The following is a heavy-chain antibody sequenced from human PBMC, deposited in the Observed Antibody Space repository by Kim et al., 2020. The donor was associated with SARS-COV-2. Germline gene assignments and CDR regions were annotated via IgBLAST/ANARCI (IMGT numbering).Heavy chain of an antibody. Sequence: GGSLRLSCAASGFTFDDYAMHWVRQAPGKGLEWVSGISWNSGSIGYADSVKGRFTISRDNAKNSLYLQMNSLRAEDTALYYCAKDMSPREGTYYDILTGDLATTFDYWGQGTLVTVSS. CDR2: ISWNSGSI. D-gene: IGHD3-9*01. J-gene: IGHJ4*02. CDR3: AKDMSPREGTYYDILTGDLATTFDY. CDR1: GFTFDDYA. V-gene: IGHV3-9*01.